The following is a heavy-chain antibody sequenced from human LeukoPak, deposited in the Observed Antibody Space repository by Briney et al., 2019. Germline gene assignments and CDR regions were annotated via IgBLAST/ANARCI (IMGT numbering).Heavy chain of an antibody. V-gene: IGHV3-23*01. D-gene: IGHD3-10*01. CDR2: ISGSGGST. Sequence: GGSLRLSCAASGFTFSSYAMSWVRQAPGKGLEWVSAISGSGGSTYYADSVKGRFTISRDNAKNTLYLQMNSLRAEDTAVYYCARDRYYGSLPDYWGQGTLVTVSS. CDR3: ARDRYYGSLPDY. J-gene: IGHJ4*02. CDR1: GFTFSSYA.